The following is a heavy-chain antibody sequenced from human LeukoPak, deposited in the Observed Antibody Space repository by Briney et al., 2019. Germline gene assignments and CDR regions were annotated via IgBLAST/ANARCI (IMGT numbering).Heavy chain of an antibody. CDR1: GFTFSDYY. D-gene: IGHD3-3*01. V-gene: IGHV3-11*06. Sequence: PGGSPRLSCAASGFTFSDYYMSWIRQAPGKGLEWVSYISSSSSYTNYADSVKGRFTISRDNAKNSLYLQMNSLRAEDTAVYYCARDGETYYDFWSGYYTVGNWFDPWGQGTLVTVSS. CDR3: ARDGETYYDFWSGYYTVGNWFDP. CDR2: ISSSSSYT. J-gene: IGHJ5*02.